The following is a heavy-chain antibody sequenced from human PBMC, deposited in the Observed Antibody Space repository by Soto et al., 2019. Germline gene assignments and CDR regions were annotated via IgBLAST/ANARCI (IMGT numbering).Heavy chain of an antibody. Sequence: PSETLSLTCTVSGGSISNYYWSWFRQTPGKGLEWIGYVHDSWGSNYNPSLKSRVAISLDTSKSQFSLKLTSVTATDTAVYYCARQGFGALHGLVDAWGQGTTVTAP. CDR1: GGSISNYY. CDR3: ARQGFGALHGLVDA. CDR2: VHDSWGS. J-gene: IGHJ6*02. D-gene: IGHD3-10*01. V-gene: IGHV4-59*08.